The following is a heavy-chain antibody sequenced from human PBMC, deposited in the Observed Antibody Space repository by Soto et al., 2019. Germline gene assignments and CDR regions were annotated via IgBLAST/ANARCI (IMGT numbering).Heavy chain of an antibody. J-gene: IGHJ3*02. V-gene: IGHV1-69*13. CDR1: GGTFSSYA. D-gene: IGHD3-22*01. Sequence: GASVKVSCKASGGTFSSYAISWVRQAPGQGLEWMGGIIPIFGTANYAQKFQGRVTITADESTSTAYMELSSLRSEDTAVYYCARDMYYYDSSGYYRTGAFDIWGQGTMVTVSS. CDR2: IIPIFGTA. CDR3: ARDMYYYDSSGYYRTGAFDI.